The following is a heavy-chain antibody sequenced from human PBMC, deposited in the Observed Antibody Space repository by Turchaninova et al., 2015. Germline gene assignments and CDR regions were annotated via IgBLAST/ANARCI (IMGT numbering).Heavy chain of an antibody. CDR2: GYYSGSA. D-gene: IGHD1-26*01. Sequence: QLQLQESGPGLVTPSATLSLTCNAPGGPISRSNYYWGWIRQPPGKGLEWIGSGYYSGSAHYNPSLNSRVTISVDTSKNQFSLKLSSVTAADTAVYYCARQVGNGKWYFDLWGRGTLVTVSS. CDR1: GGPISRSNYY. V-gene: IGHV4-39*01. CDR3: ARQVGNGKWYFDL. J-gene: IGHJ2*01.